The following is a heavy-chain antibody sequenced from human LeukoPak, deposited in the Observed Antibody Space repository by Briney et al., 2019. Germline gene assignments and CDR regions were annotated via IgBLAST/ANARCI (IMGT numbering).Heavy chain of an antibody. CDR3: TSGLSVRRSNNTPVDY. J-gene: IGHJ4*02. D-gene: IGHD1-1*01. CDR2: IRSKANSYAT. V-gene: IGHV3-73*01. CDR1: GFTFSGSA. Sequence: GGSLRLSCTASGFTFSGSAMHWVRQASGKGLEWVGRIRSKANSYATVYAASVKGRFTISGDDSKNTAYLQMNSLKTEDTAVYYCTSGLSVRRSNNTPVDYWGQGTLVTVSS.